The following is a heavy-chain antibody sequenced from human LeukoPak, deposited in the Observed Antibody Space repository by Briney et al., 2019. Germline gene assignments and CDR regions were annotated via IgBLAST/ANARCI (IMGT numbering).Heavy chain of an antibody. V-gene: IGHV1-2*04. CDR3: ARAGGGYSYGAIVY. CDR2: INPKSGGT. J-gene: IGHJ4*02. Sequence: ASVKVSCKASGYTFTCHYMHWVRPAPGQGLEWMGWINPKSGGTNYAQKLQGWVTMTRDKSICTAYMELSRLRSDDTAVYYCARAGGGYSYGAIVYWGQGTLVTVSS. CDR1: GYTFTCHY. D-gene: IGHD5-18*01.